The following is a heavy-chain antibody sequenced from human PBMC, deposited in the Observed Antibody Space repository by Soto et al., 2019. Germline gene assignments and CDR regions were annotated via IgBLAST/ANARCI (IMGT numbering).Heavy chain of an antibody. V-gene: IGHV3-30-3*01. CDR3: ARDAIANWYFEWYFDL. CDR1: GFTFSNSP. CDR2: TANDASSE. Sequence: QVQLVESGGGVVQSGGSLRLSCAASGFTFSNSPMHWLRQAPGKGLEWVAITANDASSEHYADSVKGRFTISRDNAENTLYLQINSLRTEDTALYYCARDAIANWYFEWYFDLWSRGALFTVSS. D-gene: IGHD1-7*01. J-gene: IGHJ2*01.